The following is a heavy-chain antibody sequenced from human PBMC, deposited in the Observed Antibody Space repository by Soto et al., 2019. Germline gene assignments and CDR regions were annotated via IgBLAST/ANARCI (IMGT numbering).Heavy chain of an antibody. Sequence: SETLSLTCTVSGGSISSGDYYWSWIRQPPGKGLEWIGYIYYSGSTYYNPSLKSRVTISVDTSKNQFSLKLSSVTAADTAVYYCASITAGCLGLFYWGQGTLGTVSS. CDR2: IYYSGST. CDR1: GGSISSGDYY. V-gene: IGHV4-30-4*01. CDR3: ASITAGCLGLFY. J-gene: IGHJ4*02. D-gene: IGHD3-16*01.